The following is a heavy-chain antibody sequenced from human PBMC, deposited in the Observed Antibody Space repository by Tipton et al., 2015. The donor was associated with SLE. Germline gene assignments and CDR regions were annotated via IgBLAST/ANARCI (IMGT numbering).Heavy chain of an antibody. Sequence: SLRLSCAASGFTFNNYWMHWFRQVPGKGLEWVSRIDHDGSGTSYADSVEDRFTISRDNTKKTLYLQMNSLRAEDTAVYYCARGWAAAGEIFDYWGQGTLVTVSS. CDR2: IDHDGSGT. CDR1: GFTFNNYW. J-gene: IGHJ4*02. D-gene: IGHD6-13*01. V-gene: IGHV3-74*01. CDR3: ARGWAAAGEIFDY.